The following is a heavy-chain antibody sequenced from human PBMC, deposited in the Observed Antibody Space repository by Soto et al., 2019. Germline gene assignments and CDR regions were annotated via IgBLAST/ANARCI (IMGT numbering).Heavy chain of an antibody. CDR2: IYYRGST. CDR1: GGSISGYY. Sequence: PSEPLSLTCTVSGGSISGYYWSLIRQSPGKGLEYIGYIYYRGSTNYNPSLKSRVTMSIDTSRNQFSLRVNSVTAADTAVYYCASKQLLPFYCAVDAWCQGHTVTVS. J-gene: IGHJ6*02. V-gene: IGHV4-59*01. D-gene: IGHD2-15*01. CDR3: ASKQLLPFYCAVDA.